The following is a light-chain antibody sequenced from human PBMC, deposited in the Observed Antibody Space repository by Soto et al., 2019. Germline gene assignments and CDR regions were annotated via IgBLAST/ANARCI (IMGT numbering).Light chain of an antibody. Sequence: QSVLTQPASVSGSPGQSITISCTGTSSDVGGYNHVSWYQHPPGRAPKLRLFSVSDRPSGVSHRFSGSKSGNTASLTISGLQAEDEADYYCCSYTSLSSVVFGGGTKLTVL. CDR1: SSDVGGYNH. CDR2: SVS. J-gene: IGLJ2*01. V-gene: IGLV2-14*01. CDR3: CSYTSLSSVV.